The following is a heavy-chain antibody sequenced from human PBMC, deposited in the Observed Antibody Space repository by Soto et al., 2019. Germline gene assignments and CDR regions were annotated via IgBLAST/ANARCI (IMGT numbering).Heavy chain of an antibody. J-gene: IGHJ6*02. CDR3: ARGIDTDGMDV. Sequence: EVQLVESGGGLVQPGGSLRLSCAASGFTFSSYDMHWVRQATGKGLEWVSAIGTAGDTYYPGSVKGRFTISRENAKNSLYLQMNSLRAGNPAVYYCARGIDTDGMDVWGQGTTVTVSS. CDR2: IGTAGDT. D-gene: IGHD3-16*02. V-gene: IGHV3-13*04. CDR1: GFTFSSYD.